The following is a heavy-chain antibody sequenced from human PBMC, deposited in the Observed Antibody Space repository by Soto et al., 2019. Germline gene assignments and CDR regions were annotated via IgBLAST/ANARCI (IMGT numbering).Heavy chain of an antibody. V-gene: IGHV1-69*02. CDR1: GGTFSSYT. Sequence: QVQLVQSGAEVKKPGSSVKVSCKASGGTFSSYTISRVRQAPGQGLEWMGRIIPILGIANYAQKFQGRVTITADKSTSTAYMELSSLRSEDTAVYYCASGYSYGSAIDYWGQGTLVTVSS. CDR3: ASGYSYGSAIDY. D-gene: IGHD5-18*01. J-gene: IGHJ4*02. CDR2: IIPILGIA.